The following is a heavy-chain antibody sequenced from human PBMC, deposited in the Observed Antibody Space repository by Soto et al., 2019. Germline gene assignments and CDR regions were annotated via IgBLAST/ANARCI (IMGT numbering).Heavy chain of an antibody. CDR1: GFTFSSYS. J-gene: IGHJ6*02. CDR3: ARADSGYAHGYYYYGMDV. CDR2: ISSSSSTI. D-gene: IGHD5-12*01. V-gene: IGHV3-48*01. Sequence: EVQLVESGGGLVQPGGSLRLSCAASGFTFSSYSMNWVRQAPGKGLEWVSYISSSSSTIYYADSVKGRFTISRDNAKHSLYPQMNSLRAEDTAVYYCARADSGYAHGYYYYGMDVWGQGTTVTVSS.